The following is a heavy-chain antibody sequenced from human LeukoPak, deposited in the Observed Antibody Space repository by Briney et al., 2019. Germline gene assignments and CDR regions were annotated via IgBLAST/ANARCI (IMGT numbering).Heavy chain of an antibody. CDR3: ARGDPQDY. CDR1: GFTFSNYG. V-gene: IGHV3-33*01. J-gene: IGHJ4*02. CDR2: IWHDGNNK. Sequence: PGGSLGLSCAVSGFTFSNYGMHWVRQAPGKGLEWVSIIWHDGNNKYYADSVKGRFTISRDNSKNTLYLQMNSLRAEDTAVYYCARGDPQDYWGQGTLVIVSS.